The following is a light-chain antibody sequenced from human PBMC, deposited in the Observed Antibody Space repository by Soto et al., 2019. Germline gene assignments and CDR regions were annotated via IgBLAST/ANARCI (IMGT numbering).Light chain of an antibody. Sequence: EIVLTQSPATLSLSPGERATLSCRASRTVNNYLAWYQQKPGQAPRLLIYDASIRATGIPARFSGSGSGTDFTLTISSLEPDDFAVYFCLQRSDWPPITFGQGTRVEIK. J-gene: IGKJ5*01. CDR2: DAS. V-gene: IGKV3-11*01. CDR3: LQRSDWPPIT. CDR1: RTVNNY.